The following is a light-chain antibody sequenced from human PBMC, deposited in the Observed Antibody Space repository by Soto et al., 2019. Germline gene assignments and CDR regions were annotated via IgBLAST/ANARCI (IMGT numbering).Light chain of an antibody. Sequence: EIVLTQSPVTLSLSPGERATLSCRASQSVSSSNLAWYQRKTGQAPRLLIYGTSSRAAGIPDRFSGSGSGTDFSRTITRLEAEHFAVYYWQQYGTSPPYTFGQRTKLEIK. CDR3: QQYGTSPPYT. CDR1: QSVSSSN. J-gene: IGKJ2*01. CDR2: GTS. V-gene: IGKV3-20*01.